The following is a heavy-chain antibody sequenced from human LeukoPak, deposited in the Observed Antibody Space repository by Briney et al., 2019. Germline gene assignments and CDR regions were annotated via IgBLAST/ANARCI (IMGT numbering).Heavy chain of an antibody. Sequence: PGGSLRLSCAASGFTFSDHWMSWVRQVPGKGLEWVADIKKDGSEKNEVDSAKGRFTISRDNAKNSLYLQMNSLRAEDTAVYYCARISIEAAAGTAWFDPWGQGTLVTVSS. D-gene: IGHD6-13*01. CDR2: IKKDGSEK. CDR1: GFTFSDHW. J-gene: IGHJ5*02. V-gene: IGHV3-7*01. CDR3: ARISIEAAAGTAWFDP.